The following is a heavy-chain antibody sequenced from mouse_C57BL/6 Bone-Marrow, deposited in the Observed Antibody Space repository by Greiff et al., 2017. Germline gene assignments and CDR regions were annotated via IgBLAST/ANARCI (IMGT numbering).Heavy chain of an antibody. Sequence: QVQLQQPGAELVKPGASVKLSCKASGYTFTSYWMHWVKQRPGQGLEWIGMIHPNSGSTNYNEKFKSKATLTVDKSSSAAYMQLSSLTSEDSAVYYWASRIYYYGSGYDWGQGTTLTVSS. CDR1: GYTFTSYW. CDR2: IHPNSGST. D-gene: IGHD1-1*01. V-gene: IGHV1-64*01. CDR3: ASRIYYYGSGYD. J-gene: IGHJ2*01.